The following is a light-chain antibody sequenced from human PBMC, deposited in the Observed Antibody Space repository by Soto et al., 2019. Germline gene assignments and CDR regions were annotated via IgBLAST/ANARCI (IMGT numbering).Light chain of an antibody. CDR1: QGISSW. Sequence: DVQMTQSPSSVSASVGDRVTITCRASQGISSWLAWYQKKPGKAPNLLIYAASSLQSGVPSRFSGSESGTDFTLTISSLQPEDCEIYFCQQANSFPITLGQGPRLEI. CDR3: QQANSFPIT. J-gene: IGKJ5*01. CDR2: AAS. V-gene: IGKV1-12*01.